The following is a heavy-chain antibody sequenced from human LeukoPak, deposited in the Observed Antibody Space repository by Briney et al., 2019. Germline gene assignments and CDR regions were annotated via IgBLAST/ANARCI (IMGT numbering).Heavy chain of an antibody. D-gene: IGHD6-19*01. V-gene: IGHV3-73*01. CDR2: ITSKPNSYAT. CDR1: GFTFSGSA. J-gene: IGHJ4*02. Sequence: PGGSLRLSWAASGFTFSGSAMHWVRQASGKGLEWVGRITSKPNSYATVYAASVKGRFTISRDDSKNTAYLQVNSLQSEDTAVYYCAGGSGWYSPDYWGQGALVTVSS. CDR3: AGGSGWYSPDY.